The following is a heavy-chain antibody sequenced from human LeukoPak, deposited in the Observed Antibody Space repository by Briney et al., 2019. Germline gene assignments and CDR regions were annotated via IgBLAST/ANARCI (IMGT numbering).Heavy chain of an antibody. D-gene: IGHD6-13*01. CDR3: ARESSSTPEGYFDY. Sequence: ASVKVSCKASGYTFTSYGISWVRQAPGQGLEWMGWISAYNGNTNYAQKLQGRVTMTTDTSTSTAYMELRSLRSDDTAVYYCARESSSTPEGYFDYWGQGTLVTVSS. CDR1: GYTFTSYG. V-gene: IGHV1-18*01. CDR2: ISAYNGNT. J-gene: IGHJ4*02.